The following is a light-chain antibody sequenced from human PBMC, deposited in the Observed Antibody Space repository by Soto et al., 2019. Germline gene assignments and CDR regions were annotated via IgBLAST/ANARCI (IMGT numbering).Light chain of an antibody. CDR1: SSNIGTYY. V-gene: IGLV1-47*01. CDR3: ATWDDRLRAYV. J-gene: IGLJ1*01. CDR2: RNG. Sequence: QSVLTQPPSASGTPGQRVIISCSGSSSNIGTYYVDWYQQLPGTAPKLLIHRNGQRPSGVHDRFSGSKSGTSAYLAISGLRSEDEADYYCATWDDRLRAYVIGAGTKLTVL.